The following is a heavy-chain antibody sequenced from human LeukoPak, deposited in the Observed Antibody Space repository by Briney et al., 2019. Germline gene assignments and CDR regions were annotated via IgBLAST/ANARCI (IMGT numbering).Heavy chain of an antibody. J-gene: IGHJ5*02. D-gene: IGHD5-12*01. CDR3: ANHKGYSGCAPTGFDP. CDR1: GGTFSSYA. Sequence: GSSVKVSCKASGGTFSSYAISWVRQAPGQGLEWMGGIIPIFGTANYAQKFQGRVTITADESTSTAYMEPSSLRSEDTAVYYCANHKGYSGCAPTGFDPWGQGTLVTVSS. V-gene: IGHV1-69*01. CDR2: IIPIFGTA.